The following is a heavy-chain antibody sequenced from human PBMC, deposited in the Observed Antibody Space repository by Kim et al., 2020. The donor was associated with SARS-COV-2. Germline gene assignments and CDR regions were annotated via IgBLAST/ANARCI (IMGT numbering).Heavy chain of an antibody. CDR2: IYHSGST. V-gene: IGHV4-4*02. D-gene: IGHD3-22*01. CDR1: GGSISSSNW. J-gene: IGHJ4*02. Sequence: SETLSLTCAVSGGSISSSNWWSCVRQPPGKGLEWIGEIYHSGSTNYNPSLKSRVTISVDNSKNQFSLKLSSVTAADPAVYYCARRVMGYDSSGLWGQGT. CDR3: ARRVMGYDSSGL.